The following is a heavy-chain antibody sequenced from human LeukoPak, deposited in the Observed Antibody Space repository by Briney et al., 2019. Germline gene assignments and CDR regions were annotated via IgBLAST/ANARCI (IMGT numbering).Heavy chain of an antibody. CDR3: AVVVVAATRAFGAFDI. J-gene: IGHJ3*02. CDR2: INPNSGGT. V-gene: IGHV1-2*02. Sequence: ASVKVSCKASGYTFTGYYMHWVRQAPGQGLEWMGWINPNSGGTNYAQKFQGRVTMTRDTSISTAYMELSRLRSDDTAVYYCAVVVVAATRAFGAFDIWGQGTMVTVSS. CDR1: GYTFTGYY. D-gene: IGHD2-15*01.